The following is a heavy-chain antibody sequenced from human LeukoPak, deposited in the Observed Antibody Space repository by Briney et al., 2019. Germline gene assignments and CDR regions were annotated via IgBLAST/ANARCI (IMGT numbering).Heavy chain of an antibody. J-gene: IGHJ5*02. Sequence: GGSLRLSCVGSGFTIGEYGMHWVRQVPGKGLEWVSHITWDGGSTYYAGSVKGRFTISRDNSKNSLYLQMNSLGAEDTALYYCAKDIHIGHGSGWPESWGQGTLVTVSS. CDR1: GFTIGEYG. D-gene: IGHD6-19*01. CDR2: ITWDGGST. V-gene: IGHV3-43D*03. CDR3: AKDIHIGHGSGWPES.